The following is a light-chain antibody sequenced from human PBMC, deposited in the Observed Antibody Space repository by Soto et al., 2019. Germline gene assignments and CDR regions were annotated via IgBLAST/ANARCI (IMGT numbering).Light chain of an antibody. J-gene: IGKJ4*01. Sequence: EDVLTQSPGTLSLSPGESATLSCRASQSVSSNYLAWYQQKPGQAPRLLIYGVSTRATGIPDRFSGSGSGTDFSLTISRLEPEDFALYYCQQYFTSPLTFGGATMVEIK. CDR2: GVS. V-gene: IGKV3-20*01. CDR1: QSVSSNY. CDR3: QQYFTSPLT.